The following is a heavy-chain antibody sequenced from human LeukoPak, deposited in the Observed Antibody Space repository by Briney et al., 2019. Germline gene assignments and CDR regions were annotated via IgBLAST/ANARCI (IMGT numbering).Heavy chain of an antibody. CDR3: ARPELYGYRAPFDY. CDR1: GYSCTSYW. D-gene: IGHD5-18*01. V-gene: IGHV5-51*01. CDR2: VYPGDSGT. Sequence: GESLKISCKGSGYSCTSYWIGWVRQMPGKGLELMGIVYPGDSGTRYSPSFQGQVTISADKSISTAYLQWSSLKASDTAMYYCARPELYGYRAPFDYWGQGTLVTVSS. J-gene: IGHJ4*02.